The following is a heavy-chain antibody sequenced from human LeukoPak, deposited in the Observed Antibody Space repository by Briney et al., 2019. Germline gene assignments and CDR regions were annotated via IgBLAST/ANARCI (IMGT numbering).Heavy chain of an antibody. CDR2: INHSGST. J-gene: IGHJ4*02. CDR3: ARAGSVAGTRAMFYY. CDR1: GGSFSGYY. V-gene: IGHV4-34*01. Sequence: SETLSLTCAVYGGSFSGYYWSWIRQPPGKGLEWIGEINHSGSTNYNPSLKSRVTISVDTSKNQFSLKLSSVTAADTAVYYCARAGSVAGTRAMFYYWGQGTLVTVSS. D-gene: IGHD6-13*01.